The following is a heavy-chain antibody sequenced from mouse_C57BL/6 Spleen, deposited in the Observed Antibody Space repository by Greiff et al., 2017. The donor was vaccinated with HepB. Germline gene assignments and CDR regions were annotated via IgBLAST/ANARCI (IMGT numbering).Heavy chain of an antibody. CDR2: ISDGGSYT. Sequence: EVMLVESGGGLVKPGGSLKLSCAASGFTFSSYAMSWVRQTPEKRLEWVATISDGGSYTYYPDNVKGRFTISRDNAKNNLYLQMSHLKSEDTAMYYCARNWDENYYAMDYWGQGTSVTVSS. V-gene: IGHV5-4*03. D-gene: IGHD4-1*01. CDR1: GFTFSSYA. J-gene: IGHJ4*01. CDR3: ARNWDENYYAMDY.